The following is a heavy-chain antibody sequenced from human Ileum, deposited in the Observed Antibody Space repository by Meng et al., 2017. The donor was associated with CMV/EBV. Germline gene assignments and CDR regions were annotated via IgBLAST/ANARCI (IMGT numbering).Heavy chain of an antibody. CDR1: GYNFNTYD. D-gene: IGHD3-10*01. CDR3: ARGGQGKEYYGSGILNWFDP. J-gene: IGHJ5*02. Sequence: ASVKVSCKASGYNFNTYDMNWVRLATGQGREWMGWMNPNSGNTGYAQKFQGRVTMTRNTSITTAYMELSSLRSDDTAVYYCARGGQGKEYYGSGILNWFDPWGQGTLVTVSS. CDR2: MNPNSGNT. V-gene: IGHV1-8*01.